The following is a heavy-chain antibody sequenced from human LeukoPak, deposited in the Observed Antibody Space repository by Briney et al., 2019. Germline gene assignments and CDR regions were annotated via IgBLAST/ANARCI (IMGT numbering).Heavy chain of an antibody. Sequence: ASVKVSCKASGYTFTNYGISWVRQAPGQGLEWMGWISAYNGNTNYAQNLQGRVTMTTDTSTSTAYMELRSLRSDDTAVYYCARDPRLAYCGGDCYPFFDYWGQGTLVTVSS. J-gene: IGHJ4*02. D-gene: IGHD2-21*02. CDR2: ISAYNGNT. V-gene: IGHV1-18*01. CDR1: GYTFTNYG. CDR3: ARDPRLAYCGGDCYPFFDY.